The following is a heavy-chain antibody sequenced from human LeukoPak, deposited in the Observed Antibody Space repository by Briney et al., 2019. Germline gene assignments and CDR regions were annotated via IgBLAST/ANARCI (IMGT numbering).Heavy chain of an antibody. CDR3: ARVSSTRQVGYYYMDV. J-gene: IGHJ6*03. CDR1: GFTFSDYY. Sequence: GGSLRLSCAASGFTFSDYYMSWIRQAPGKGLVWVSYISSSGSTIYYADSVKGRFTISRDNAKNSLYLQMNSLRAEDTAVYYCARVSSTRQVGYYYMDVWGKGTTVTVSS. CDR2: ISSSGSTI. D-gene: IGHD2-2*01. V-gene: IGHV3-11*01.